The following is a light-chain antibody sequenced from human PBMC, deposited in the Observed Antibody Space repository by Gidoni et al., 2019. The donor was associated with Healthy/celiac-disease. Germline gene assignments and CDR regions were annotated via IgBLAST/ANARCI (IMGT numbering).Light chain of an antibody. V-gene: IGKV1-33*01. CDR1: QDISNY. CDR3: QQYYNLPLT. J-gene: IGKJ4*01. Sequence: DIQMTQSPSSLSASVGDRVTITCQASQDISNYLNWYQQKPGKAPKPLIYAASNLETGVPSRFSGSGSGTDFTFTISSLQPEDFATYYCQQYYNLPLTFGGGTKVEIK. CDR2: AAS.